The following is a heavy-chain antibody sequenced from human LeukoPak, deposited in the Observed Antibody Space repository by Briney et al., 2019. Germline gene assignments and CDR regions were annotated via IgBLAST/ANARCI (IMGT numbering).Heavy chain of an antibody. J-gene: IGHJ4*02. CDR2: IKQDGSEK. CDR1: GFTFSSYW. V-gene: IGHV3-7*01. CDR3: ASLDTAHPSGVY. Sequence: GGSLRLSCAASGFTFSSYWMSWVRQAPGKGLEWVANIKQDGSEKYYVDSVKGRFTISRDNAKNSLYLQMDSLRDEDTAVYYCASLDTAHPSGVYWGQGTLVTVSS. D-gene: IGHD5-18*01.